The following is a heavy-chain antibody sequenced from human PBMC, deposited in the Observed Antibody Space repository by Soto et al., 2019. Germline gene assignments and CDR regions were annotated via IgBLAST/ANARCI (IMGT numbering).Heavy chain of an antibody. D-gene: IGHD3-3*01. Sequence: SVKVSCKASGFTFTSSAVQWVRQARGQRLEWIGWIVVGSGNTNYAQKFQERVTITRDMSTSTAYMELSSLRSEDTAVYYCAAGAPDFWSHSYGMVVWGQGTTVTVAS. J-gene: IGHJ6*02. CDR2: IVVGSGNT. CDR1: GFTFTSSA. CDR3: AAGAPDFWSHSYGMVV. V-gene: IGHV1-58*01.